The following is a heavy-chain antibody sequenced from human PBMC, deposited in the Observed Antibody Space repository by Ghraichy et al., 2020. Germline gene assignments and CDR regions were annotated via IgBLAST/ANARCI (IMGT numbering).Heavy chain of an antibody. Sequence: ASVKVSCKASGYTFTSYAMHWVRQAPGQRLEWMGWINAGNGNTKYSQKFQGRVTITRDTSASTAYMELSSLRSEDTAVYYCARSPSILLDKGSAFDIWGQGTMVTVSS. CDR1: GYTFTSYA. J-gene: IGHJ3*02. V-gene: IGHV1-3*01. CDR3: ARSPSILLDKGSAFDI. D-gene: IGHD3/OR15-3a*01. CDR2: INAGNGNT.